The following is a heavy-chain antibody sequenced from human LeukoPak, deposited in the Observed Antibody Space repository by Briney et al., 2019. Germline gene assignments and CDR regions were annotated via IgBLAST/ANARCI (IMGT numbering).Heavy chain of an antibody. Sequence: GGCLRLSCAASGFTFSTNAMSWVRHAPGKGLALVSTISGSGGGTYYANSAKGRFTISTDNSKSTLYLHMNSLRDEDTAVYYCAKDIVVATANFDSWGQGTLVTVSS. CDR1: GFTFSTNA. D-gene: IGHD2-15*01. CDR3: AKDIVVATANFDS. CDR2: ISGSGGGT. J-gene: IGHJ4*02. V-gene: IGHV3-23*01.